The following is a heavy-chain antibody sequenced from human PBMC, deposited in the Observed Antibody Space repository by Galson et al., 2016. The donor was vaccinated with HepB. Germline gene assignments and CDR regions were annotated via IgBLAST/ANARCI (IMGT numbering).Heavy chain of an antibody. Sequence: SLRLSCAASGFTFSNAWMSWVRQAPGKGLEWVGRIKSKTDGGTTDYAAAVKGSITISRDDSKHTLYLQMNSLKTEDTAVYYCRVYVWGQGTLVTVSS. D-gene: IGHD5/OR15-5a*01. V-gene: IGHV3-15*01. J-gene: IGHJ4*02. CDR3: RVYV. CDR1: GFTFSNAW. CDR2: IKSKTDGGTT.